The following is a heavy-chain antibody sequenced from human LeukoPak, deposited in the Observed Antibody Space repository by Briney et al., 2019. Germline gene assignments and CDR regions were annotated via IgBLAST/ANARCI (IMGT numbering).Heavy chain of an antibody. V-gene: IGHV4-31*03. Sequence: PSETLSLTCTVSGGSISSGGYYWSWIRQHPGKGLEWIGYIYYRGSTYYNPSLKSRVTISVDTSKNQFSLKLSSVTAADTAVYYCASDYYGSGRGGYYFGYWGQGTLVTVSS. CDR1: GGSISSGGYY. CDR2: IYYRGST. CDR3: ASDYYGSGRGGYYFGY. J-gene: IGHJ4*02. D-gene: IGHD3-10*01.